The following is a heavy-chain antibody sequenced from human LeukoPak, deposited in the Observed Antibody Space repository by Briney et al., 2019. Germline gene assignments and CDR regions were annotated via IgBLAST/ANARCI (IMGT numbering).Heavy chain of an antibody. CDR3: ARVERGSYWNVIDY. CDR1: GGSISSYY. J-gene: IGHJ4*02. CDR2: IYYSGST. V-gene: IGHV4-59*01. D-gene: IGHD1-1*01. Sequence: SETLSLTCTVSGGSISSYYWSWIRQPPGKGLEWIGYIYYSGSTNYNPSLKSRVTISVNTSKNQFSLKLSSVTAADTAVYYCARVERGSYWNVIDYWGQGTLVTVSS.